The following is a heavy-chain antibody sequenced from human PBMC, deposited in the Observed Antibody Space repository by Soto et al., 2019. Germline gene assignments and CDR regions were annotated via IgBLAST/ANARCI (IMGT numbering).Heavy chain of an antibody. CDR3: AWESGENWSYEAY. CDR1: GGSITDYS. D-gene: IGHD1-7*01. J-gene: IGHJ4*02. Sequence: QVQLQESGPGRVKPSETLSLTCSVSGGSITDYSWNWIRQSAGKGLEWIGRISATGKNQVNPSFQSRVTISLDTSKNQFSLKLTSVTAADTAVYYCAWESGENWSYEAYWGQGTLVTVSS. V-gene: IGHV4-4*07. CDR2: ISATGKN.